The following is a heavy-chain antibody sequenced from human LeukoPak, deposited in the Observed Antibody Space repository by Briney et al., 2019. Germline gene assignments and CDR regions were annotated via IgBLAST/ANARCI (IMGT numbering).Heavy chain of an antibody. Sequence: GASVKVSCKTSGYTFTNNWMHWVRQAPGQGLEWVGVINPTGTSTLYAQNFQGRVTLTRDMSTTTAYMELRSLRSDDTAVYYCARDLTRGVRGVHLSWWFDPWGQGTLVTVSS. CDR1: GYTFTNNW. J-gene: IGHJ5*02. CDR2: INPTGTST. V-gene: IGHV1-46*01. CDR3: ARDLTRGVRGVHLSWWFDP. D-gene: IGHD3-10*01.